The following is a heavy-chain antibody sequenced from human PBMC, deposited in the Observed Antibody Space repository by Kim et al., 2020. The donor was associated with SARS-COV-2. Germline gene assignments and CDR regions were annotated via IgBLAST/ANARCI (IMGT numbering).Heavy chain of an antibody. Sequence: GGSLRLSCAASGFTFSSYAMSWVRQAPGKGLEWVSAISGSGGSTYYADSVKGRFTISRDNSKNTLYLQMNSLRAEDTAVYYCAKDYGSGIFVFQGGNYYFDYWGQGTLVTVSS. J-gene: IGHJ4*02. V-gene: IGHV3-23*01. CDR2: ISGSGGST. D-gene: IGHD3-10*01. CDR1: GFTFSSYA. CDR3: AKDYGSGIFVFQGGNYYFDY.